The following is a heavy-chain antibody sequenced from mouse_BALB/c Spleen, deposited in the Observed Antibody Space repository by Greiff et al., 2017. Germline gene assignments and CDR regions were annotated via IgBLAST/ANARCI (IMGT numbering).Heavy chain of an antibody. CDR1: GYTFTNYW. CDR2: IYPGGGYT. Sequence: QVQLQQSGAELVRPGTSVKISCKASGYTFTNYWLGWVKQRPGHGLEWIGDIYPGGGYTNYNEKFKGKATLTADTSSSTAYMQLSSLTSEDSAVYFCARGPIYYDYDRMDYWGQGTSVTVSS. V-gene: IGHV1-63*02. J-gene: IGHJ4*01. CDR3: ARGPIYYDYDRMDY. D-gene: IGHD2-4*01.